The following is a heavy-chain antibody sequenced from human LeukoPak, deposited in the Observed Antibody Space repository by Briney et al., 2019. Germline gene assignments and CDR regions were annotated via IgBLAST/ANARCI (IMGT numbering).Heavy chain of an antibody. CDR3: ARGDFGGNSGLEY. CDR1: GFSVSTKC. CDR2: IYSGGNT. Sequence: GGSLRLSCAASGFSVSTKCMSWVRQAPGKGLEWISLIYSGGNTYYAGSVKGRFSVSRDNSKNTVYLQMDSLRVEDTAVYYCARGDFGGNSGLEYWGQGSLVTVSS. J-gene: IGHJ4*02. V-gene: IGHV3-53*01. D-gene: IGHD4-23*01.